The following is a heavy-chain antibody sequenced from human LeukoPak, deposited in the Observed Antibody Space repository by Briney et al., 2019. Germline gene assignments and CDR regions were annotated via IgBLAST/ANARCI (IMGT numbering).Heavy chain of an antibody. Sequence: SETLSLTCTVSGGSLSSYYWSWIRQPPGKGLEWIGYIYYSGSTNYNPSLKSRVTISVDTSKNQFSLKLSSVTAADTAVYYCARHNKVGARALLIWGQGTMVTVSS. CDR2: IYYSGST. D-gene: IGHD1-26*01. J-gene: IGHJ3*02. CDR1: GGSLSSYY. V-gene: IGHV4-59*08. CDR3: ARHNKVGARALLI.